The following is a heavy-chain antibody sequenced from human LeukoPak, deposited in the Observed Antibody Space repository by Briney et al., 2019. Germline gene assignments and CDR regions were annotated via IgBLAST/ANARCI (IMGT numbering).Heavy chain of an antibody. J-gene: IGHJ6*02. V-gene: IGHV3-33*08. CDR3: ARAYCSGGSCYVGYGMDV. Sequence: GGSLRLSCAASGFTFSSYAMSWVRQAPGKGLEWVAVIWYDGSNKYYADSVKGRFTISRDNSKNTLYLQMNSLRAGDTAVYYCARAYCSGGSCYVGYGMDVWGQGTTVTVSS. CDR2: IWYDGSNK. CDR1: GFTFSSYA. D-gene: IGHD2-15*01.